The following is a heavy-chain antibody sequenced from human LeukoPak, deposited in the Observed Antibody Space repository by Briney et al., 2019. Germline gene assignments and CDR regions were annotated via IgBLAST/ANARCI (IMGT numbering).Heavy chain of an antibody. Sequence: GGSLRLSCAASGFTFSSSAMSWVRQAPGKGLEWVSAISGSGGSTYYADSVKGRFTISRDNSKNTLYLQMNSLRAEDTAVYYCAKDSGSGSYYDFCFDYWGQGTLVTVSS. J-gene: IGHJ4*02. CDR1: GFTFSSSA. CDR3: AKDSGSGSYYDFCFDY. CDR2: ISGSGGST. D-gene: IGHD1-26*01. V-gene: IGHV3-23*01.